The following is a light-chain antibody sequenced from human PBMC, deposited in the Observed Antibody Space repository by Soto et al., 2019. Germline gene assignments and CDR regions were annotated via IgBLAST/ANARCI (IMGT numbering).Light chain of an antibody. J-gene: IGKJ1*01. CDR1: EDISNY. CDR3: QNYNRAPWT. V-gene: IGKV1-27*01. CDR2: GAS. Sequence: DIQMTQSPSPLSASVGDRVTITCRASEDISNYLAWYQQKPGKVPKLLIYGASTLQSGVPSRFSGSGSGTDFTLTISSLQTEDVATYYCQNYNRAPWTFGQGTKVESK.